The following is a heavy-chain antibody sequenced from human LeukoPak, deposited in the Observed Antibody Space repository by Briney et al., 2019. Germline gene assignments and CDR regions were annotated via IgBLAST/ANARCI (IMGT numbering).Heavy chain of an antibody. V-gene: IGHV3-53*01. Sequence: GGSLRLSCSASGFSFSDYDMNWFRQAPGKGLEWVSVIYSGGKTFYADSVKGRFTISRDDSKNTLYLQMNSLRAEDTAIYYCARDGDDTTNWWGQGTLVTVSS. D-gene: IGHD2-8*01. CDR3: ARDGDDTTNW. J-gene: IGHJ4*02. CDR2: IYSGGKT. CDR1: GFSFSDYD.